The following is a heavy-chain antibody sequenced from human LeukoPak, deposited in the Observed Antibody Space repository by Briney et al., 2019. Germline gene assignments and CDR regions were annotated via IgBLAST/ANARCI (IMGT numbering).Heavy chain of an antibody. CDR1: GFTFSTYA. J-gene: IGHJ4*02. Sequence: GGSLRLSCAASGFTFSTYAMSWVRQAPGKGLEWVSSISGSGDNTYYADSVKGRFTISRDNSKHTLYLQMNSLRAEDTAVYYCANQAVDYWGQGTLVTVSS. CDR2: ISGSGDNT. CDR3: ANQAVDY. V-gene: IGHV3-23*01. D-gene: IGHD4-17*01.